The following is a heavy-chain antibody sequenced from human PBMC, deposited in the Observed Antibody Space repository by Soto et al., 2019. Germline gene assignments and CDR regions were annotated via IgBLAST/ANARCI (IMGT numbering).Heavy chain of an antibody. D-gene: IGHD2-2*01. CDR3: ATGVPAAMREAFDI. CDR2: MNPNSGNT. J-gene: IGHJ3*02. V-gene: IGHV1-8*01. Sequence: ASVKVSCKASGYTFTSYDINWVRQATGQGLEWMGWMNPNSGNTGYAQKFQGRVTMTRNTSISTAYMELSSLRSEDTAVYYCATGVPAAMREAFDILGQGTMVTVSS. CDR1: GYTFTSYD.